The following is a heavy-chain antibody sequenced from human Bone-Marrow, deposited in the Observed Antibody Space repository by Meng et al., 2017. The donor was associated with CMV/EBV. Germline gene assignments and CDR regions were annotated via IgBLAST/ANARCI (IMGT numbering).Heavy chain of an antibody. CDR1: GFTVSSNY. D-gene: IGHD1-26*01. Sequence: GESLKISWASSGFTVSSNYMSWVRQAPGKGLEWVSVIYSGGSSTYYADSVKGRFTISRDNSKNTLYLQMNSLRAEDTAVYSGAKPIGGSYLHFDYWGQGTLVTVSS. CDR2: IYSGGSST. V-gene: IGHV3-23*03. CDR3: AKPIGGSYLHFDY. J-gene: IGHJ4*02.